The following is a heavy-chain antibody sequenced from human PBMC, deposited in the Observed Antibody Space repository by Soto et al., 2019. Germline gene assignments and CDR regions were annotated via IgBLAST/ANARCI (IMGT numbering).Heavy chain of an antibody. CDR1: GFTFSSYG. Sequence: QVQLVESGGGVVQPGRSLRLSCAASGFTFSSYGMHWVRQAPGKGLEWVAVIWYDGSNNYYADSVKGRFTISRDNSKNTLYLQMNSLRAEDTAVYYCARDAPQLAYCGGDCYSELFDYWGQGTLVTVSS. CDR3: ARDAPQLAYCGGDCYSELFDY. D-gene: IGHD2-21*02. J-gene: IGHJ4*02. CDR2: IWYDGSNN. V-gene: IGHV3-33*01.